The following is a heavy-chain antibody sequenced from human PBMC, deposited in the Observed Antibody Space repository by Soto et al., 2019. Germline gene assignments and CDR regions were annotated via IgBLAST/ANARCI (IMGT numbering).Heavy chain of an antibody. J-gene: IGHJ4*02. CDR3: ARPPGFYDSAPFDY. CDR1: GFTFSNAW. CDR2: VKSKTDGGTT. D-gene: IGHD3-22*01. V-gene: IGHV3-15*01. Sequence: EVQLVESGGDLVKPGGSLRLSCAASGFTFSNAWMTWVRQAPGKGLEWVGHVKSKTDGGTTDYAAPVKGRFTISRDDSENTVYLQMNSLKTEDSAVYYCARPPGFYDSAPFDYWGQGTLVNVSS.